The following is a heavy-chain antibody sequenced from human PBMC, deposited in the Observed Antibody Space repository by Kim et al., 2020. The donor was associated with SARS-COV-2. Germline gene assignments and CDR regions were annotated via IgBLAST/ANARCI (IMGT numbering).Heavy chain of an antibody. D-gene: IGHD3-10*01. V-gene: IGHV3-21*01. CDR3: ARDRNSGSYIPGAFDI. CDR2: ISSSSSYI. J-gene: IGHJ3*02. Sequence: GGSLRLSCAASGFTFSSYSMNWVRQAPGKGLEWVSSISSSSSYIYYADSVKGRFTISRDNAKNSLYLQMNSLRAEDTAVYYCARDRNSGSYIPGAFDIWGQGTMVTVSS. CDR1: GFTFSSYS.